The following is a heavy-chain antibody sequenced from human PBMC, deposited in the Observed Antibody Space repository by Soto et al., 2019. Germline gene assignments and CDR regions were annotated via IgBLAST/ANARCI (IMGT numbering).Heavy chain of an antibody. J-gene: IGHJ3*02. CDR2: ISWNSGSI. CDR3: AKSLMTTVPTISAFDI. D-gene: IGHD4-17*01. V-gene: IGHV3-9*01. CDR1: GFTFDDYA. Sequence: EVQLVESGGGLVQPGRSLRLSCAASGFTFDDYAMHWVRQAPGKGLEWVSGISWNSGSIGYADSVKGRFTISRDNAKNFLYLQMNSLRAEDTALYYCAKSLMTTVPTISAFDIWGQGTMVTVS.